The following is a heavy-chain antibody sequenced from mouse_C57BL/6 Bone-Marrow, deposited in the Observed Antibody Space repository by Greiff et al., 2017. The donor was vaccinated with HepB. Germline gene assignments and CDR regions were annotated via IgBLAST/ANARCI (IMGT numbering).Heavy chain of an antibody. CDR2: IYPGSGST. V-gene: IGHV1-55*01. CDR1: GYTFTSYW. D-gene: IGHD4-1*01. Sequence: QVQLQQPGAELVKPGASVKMSCKASGYTFTSYWITWVKQRPGQGLEWIGDIYPGSGSTNYNEKFKSKATLTVDTASSTAYMQLSSLTSEDSAVYYCARSNWDRWDFGYWGQGTTLTVSS. J-gene: IGHJ2*01. CDR3: ARSNWDRWDFGY.